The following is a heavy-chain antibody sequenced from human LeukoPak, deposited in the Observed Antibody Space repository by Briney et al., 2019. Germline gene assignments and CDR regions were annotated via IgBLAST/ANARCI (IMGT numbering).Heavy chain of an antibody. D-gene: IGHD2-15*01. J-gene: IGHJ5*02. CDR1: GFXFSSYS. V-gene: IGHV3-21*01. Sequence: GGSLRLSCAASGFXFSSYSINWVRQAPGKGLEWVSSISSSSSYIYYADSVKGRFTISRDNAKNSLYLQMNSLRAEDTAVYYCAREPYCSGGSCYSNWFDPWGQGILVTVSS. CDR2: ISSSSSYI. CDR3: AREPYCSGGSCYSNWFDP.